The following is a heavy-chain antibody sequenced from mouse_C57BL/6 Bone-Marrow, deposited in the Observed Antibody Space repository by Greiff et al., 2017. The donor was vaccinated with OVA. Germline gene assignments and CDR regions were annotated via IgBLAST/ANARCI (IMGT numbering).Heavy chain of an antibody. CDR3: VSQYGPAWFAY. D-gene: IGHD2-10*02. V-gene: IGHV10-1*01. J-gene: IGHJ3*01. CDR1: GFSFNTYA. Sequence: EVQVVESGGGLVQPKGSLKLSCAASGFSFNTYAMNWVRQAPGKGLEWVARIRSKSNNYATYYADSVKDRFTISRDDSESMLYLQMNNLKTEDTAMYYCVSQYGPAWFAYWGQGTLVTVSA. CDR2: IRSKSNNYAT.